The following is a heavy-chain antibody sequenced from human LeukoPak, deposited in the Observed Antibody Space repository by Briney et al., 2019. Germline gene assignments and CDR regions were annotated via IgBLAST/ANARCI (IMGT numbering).Heavy chain of an antibody. CDR2: IYTSGST. V-gene: IGHV4-4*07. J-gene: IGHJ5*02. D-gene: IGHD6-13*01. CDR3: ARDGASSSWYGVWFDP. Sequence: SETLSLTCTVPGGSISSYYWSWIRQPAGKGLEWIGRIYTSGSTNYNPSLKSRVTMSVDTSKNQFSLKLSSVTAADTAVYYCARDGASSSWYGVWFDPWGQGTLVTVSS. CDR1: GGSISSYY.